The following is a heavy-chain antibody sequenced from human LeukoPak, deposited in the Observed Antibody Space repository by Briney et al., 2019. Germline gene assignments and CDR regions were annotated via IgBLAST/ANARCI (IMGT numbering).Heavy chain of an antibody. D-gene: IGHD3-3*01. Sequence: PGGSLRLSCAASGFTFSSYAMSWVRQAPGKGLEWVSAISGSGGSTYYADSVKGRFTISRDNSKNTLYLQMNSLRAEDTAVYYCAKGNVRIFGVVIPPLDYWGQGTLVTVSS. J-gene: IGHJ4*02. CDR1: GFTFSSYA. CDR2: ISGSGGST. CDR3: AKGNVRIFGVVIPPLDY. V-gene: IGHV3-23*01.